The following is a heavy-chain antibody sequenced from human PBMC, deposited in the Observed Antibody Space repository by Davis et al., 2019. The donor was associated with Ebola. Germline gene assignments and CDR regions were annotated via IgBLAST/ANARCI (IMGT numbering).Heavy chain of an antibody. D-gene: IGHD6-19*01. J-gene: IGHJ4*02. CDR3: ARATFGYNSGWYADY. CDR1: GYTFSNFA. V-gene: IGHV1-3*01. Sequence: ASVKVSCKASGYTFSNFALHWVRQAPGQRLEWMGWIHGGNGNRKYSQKFQGRVTITMDTSASTAYMELSSLRSEDTAVYYCARATFGYNSGWYADYWGQGTLVTVFS. CDR2: IHGGNGNR.